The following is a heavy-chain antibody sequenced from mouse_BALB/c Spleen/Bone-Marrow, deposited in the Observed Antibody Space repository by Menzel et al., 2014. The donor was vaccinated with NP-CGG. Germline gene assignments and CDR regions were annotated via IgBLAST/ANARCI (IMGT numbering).Heavy chain of an antibody. CDR3: TRNYGNQGAMDY. Sequence: EVKLVESGGGLVRPGGSRKLSCAASGFTFSDYGMAWVRQAPGKGPEWVAFISNLAYSIYYADTVTGRFTISRENAKSTLYLEMSSLRSEDTAIYYCTRNYGNQGAMDYWGQGTSVTVSS. D-gene: IGHD2-1*01. J-gene: IGHJ4*01. V-gene: IGHV5-15*02. CDR2: ISNLAYSI. CDR1: GFTFSDYG.